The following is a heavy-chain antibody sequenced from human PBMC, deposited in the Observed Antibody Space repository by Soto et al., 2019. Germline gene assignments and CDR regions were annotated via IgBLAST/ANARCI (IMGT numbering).Heavy chain of an antibody. CDR1: GDSVSSNSAA. V-gene: IGHV6-1*01. J-gene: IGHJ4*02. CDR3: ARDLFLVSAYRFDY. D-gene: IGHD2-2*01. Sequence: QVQLQQSGPGLVKPSQTLSLTCAISGDSVSSNSAAWNWIRQSPSRGLEWLGRTYYRSKWYNVYAVSVKRRITINPATSMNHSSLQLNCVAPEDTAVYYCARDLFLVSAYRFDYWGQGTLVTVSS. CDR2: TYYRSKWYN.